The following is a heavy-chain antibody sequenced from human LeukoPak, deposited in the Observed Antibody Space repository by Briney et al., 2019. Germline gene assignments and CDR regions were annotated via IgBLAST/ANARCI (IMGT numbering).Heavy chain of an antibody. J-gene: IGHJ4*02. CDR2: IYYSGST. D-gene: IGHD3-22*01. Sequence: PSETLSLTCTVSGGSISSGGYYWRWIRQHPGKGLEWIGYIYYSGSTYYNPSLKSRVTISVDTSKSQFSLKLSSVTAADTAVYYCARYYDSSGYIDYWGQGTLVTVSS. V-gene: IGHV4-31*03. CDR1: GGSISSGGYY. CDR3: ARYYDSSGYIDY.